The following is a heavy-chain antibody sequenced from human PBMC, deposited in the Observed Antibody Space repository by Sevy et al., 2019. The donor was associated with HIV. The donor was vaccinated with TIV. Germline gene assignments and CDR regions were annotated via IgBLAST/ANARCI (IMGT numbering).Heavy chain of an antibody. V-gene: IGHV1-8*02. CDR1: GYTFTSYD. J-gene: IGHJ5*02. D-gene: IGHD3-22*01. CDR2: MNPNTGNT. Sequence: ASVKVSCKASGYTFTSYDINWVRQATGQGLEWMGWMNPNTGNTGYAQKFQGRVTMTMDTSTSTAYMELRSLRSDDTAIYYCTRVRALNYYDTSVSMEYNWFDPWGQGTLVTVSS. CDR3: TRVRALNYYDTSVSMEYNWFDP.